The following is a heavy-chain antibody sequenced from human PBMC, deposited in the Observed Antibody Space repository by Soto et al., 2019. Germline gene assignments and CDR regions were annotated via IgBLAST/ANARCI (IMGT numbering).Heavy chain of an antibody. V-gene: IGHV3-33*01. CDR1: GFTFSSYG. D-gene: IGHD4-17*01. Sequence: QVQLVESGGGVVQPGRSLRLSCAASGFTFSSYGMHWVRQAPGKGLEWVAVIWYDGSNKYYADSVKGRFTISRDNSKNTLYLQMNSLRAEDTAVYYCARDPLPYYGDYFSLDSWGQGTLVTVSS. CDR3: ARDPLPYYGDYFSLDS. J-gene: IGHJ4*02. CDR2: IWYDGSNK.